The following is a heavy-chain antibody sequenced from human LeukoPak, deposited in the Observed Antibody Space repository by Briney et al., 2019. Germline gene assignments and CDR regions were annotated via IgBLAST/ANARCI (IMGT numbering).Heavy chain of an antibody. Sequence: PSETLSLTCAVYGGSFSDYYWSWIRQPPGKGLEWIGEVNHSGSTNYNPSLRSRVTISVDTSKNQFSLKLSSMTAADTAVYYCAGGDVVVTAIHDAFDIWGQGTMVTVSS. J-gene: IGHJ3*02. CDR3: AGGDVVVTAIHDAFDI. CDR2: VNHSGST. D-gene: IGHD2-21*02. V-gene: IGHV4-34*01. CDR1: GGSFSDYY.